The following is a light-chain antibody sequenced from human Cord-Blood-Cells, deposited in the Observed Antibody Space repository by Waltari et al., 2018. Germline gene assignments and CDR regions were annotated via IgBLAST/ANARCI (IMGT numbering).Light chain of an antibody. J-gene: IGLJ1*01. Sequence: QSALTQPASVSGSPGQSITISCTGTSSDVGGYNYVSWYQQHPGKAPKLMIYEVSNRSSGVSNRFSGSKSGNTASLTISGLQAEDEADYYGSSYTSSSTLAYVFGTGTKVTVL. CDR3: SSYTSSSTLAYV. CDR2: EVS. CDR1: SSDVGGYNY. V-gene: IGLV2-14*01.